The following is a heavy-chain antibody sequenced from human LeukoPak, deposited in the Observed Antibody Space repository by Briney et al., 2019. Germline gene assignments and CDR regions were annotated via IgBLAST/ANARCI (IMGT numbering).Heavy chain of an antibody. J-gene: IGHJ3*02. CDR1: GGSISSYY. CDR3: AXXRQWEPTTSDAFDI. V-gene: IGHV4-4*07. D-gene: IGHD1-26*01. CDR2: IYTSGST. Sequence: SETLSLTCTVSGGSISSYYWSWIRQPAGKGLEWIGRIYTSGSTNYNPSLKSRVTMSVDTSKNQFSLKLSSVTAADTAVYYCAXXRQWEPTTSDAFDIWGQGTMVTVSS.